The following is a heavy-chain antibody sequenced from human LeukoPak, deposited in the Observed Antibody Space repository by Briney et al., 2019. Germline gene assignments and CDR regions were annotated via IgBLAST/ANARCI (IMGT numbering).Heavy chain of an antibody. D-gene: IGHD3-22*01. J-gene: IGHJ4*02. V-gene: IGHV3-74*01. CDR1: GFTFSSYW. CDR2: INSDGSST. CDR3: AGDIFGDSSGYPFDH. Sequence: GGSLRLSCAASGFTFSSYWMHWVRQAPGKGLVWVSRINSDGSSTSYADSVKGRFTISRDNAKNTLYLQMNSLRAEDTAVYYCAGDIFGDSSGYPFDHWGQGTLVTVSS.